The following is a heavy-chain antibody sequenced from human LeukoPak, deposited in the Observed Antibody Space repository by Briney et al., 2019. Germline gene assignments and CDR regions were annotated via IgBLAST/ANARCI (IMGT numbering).Heavy chain of an antibody. CDR1: GGSISSGSYY. D-gene: IGHD2-15*01. Sequence: PSETLSLTCTVSGGSISSGSYYWSWIRQPAGKGLEWIGRIYTSGSTNYNPSLKSRVTISVDTSKNQFSLKLSSVTAADTAVYYCARVGDWVAATDNWFDPWGQGTLVTVSS. V-gene: IGHV4-61*02. CDR2: IYTSGST. J-gene: IGHJ5*02. CDR3: ARVGDWVAATDNWFDP.